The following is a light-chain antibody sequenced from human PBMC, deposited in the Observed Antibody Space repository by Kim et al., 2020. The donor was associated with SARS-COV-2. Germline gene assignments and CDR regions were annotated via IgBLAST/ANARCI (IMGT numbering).Light chain of an antibody. Sequence: EPASISCRSSQSLLHRDGHNYLDWYLQKPGQSPQLLIYVGSNRASGVPDRFSDTESGTDFTLKISRVEAEDVGVYYCMQALQPMYTFGQGTKLET. CDR1: QSLLHRDGHNY. V-gene: IGKV2-28*01. CDR2: VGS. CDR3: MQALQPMYT. J-gene: IGKJ2*01.